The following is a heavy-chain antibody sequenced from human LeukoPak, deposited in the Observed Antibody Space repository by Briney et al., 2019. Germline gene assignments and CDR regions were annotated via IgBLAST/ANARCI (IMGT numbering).Heavy chain of an antibody. CDR2: IYHSGST. Sequence: PSQTLSLTCTVSGGSISSGGYSWRWIRQPPGKGLEWIGYIYHSGSTYYNPSLKSRVTISVDRSKNQFSLKLSSVTAADTAVYYCARGVDFGVVKGWFDPWGQGTLVTVSS. J-gene: IGHJ5*02. D-gene: IGHD3-3*01. V-gene: IGHV4-30-2*01. CDR3: ARGVDFGVVKGWFDP. CDR1: GGSISSGGYS.